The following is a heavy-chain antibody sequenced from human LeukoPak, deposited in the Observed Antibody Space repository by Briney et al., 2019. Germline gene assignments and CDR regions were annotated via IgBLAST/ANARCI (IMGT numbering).Heavy chain of an antibody. CDR1: GFSFSKYA. J-gene: IGHJ3*02. V-gene: IGHV3-23*01. CDR3: ARDDGGNFNDAFDI. CDR2: INDNGGTST. Sequence: PGGSLRLSCAASGFSFSKYAMSWVRQAPGKGLEWVSSINDNGGTSTWYADSVKGRFTISRDNSKNTVYLQMNSLRAGDTAVYYCARDDGGNFNDAFDIWGQGTMVAVSS. D-gene: IGHD4-23*01.